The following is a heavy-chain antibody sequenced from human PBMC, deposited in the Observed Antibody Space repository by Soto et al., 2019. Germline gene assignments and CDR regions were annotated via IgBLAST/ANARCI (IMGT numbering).Heavy chain of an antibody. CDR3: ARAPLYDYVWGSYGDYYFDY. CDR1: ADSVNSHNYY. CDR2: IYYSGST. V-gene: IGHV4-61*01. Sequence: SETLSLTCTVSADSVNSHNYYWSWIRQPPGKGLEWIGYIYYSGSTNYNPSLKSRVTISVDTSKNQFSLKLSSVTAADTAVYYCARAPLYDYVWGSYGDYYFDYWGLGTLVTVSS. D-gene: IGHD3-16*01. J-gene: IGHJ4*02.